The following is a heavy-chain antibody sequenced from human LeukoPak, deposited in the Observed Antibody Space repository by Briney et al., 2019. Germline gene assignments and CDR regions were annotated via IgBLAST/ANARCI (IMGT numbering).Heavy chain of an antibody. Sequence: GGSLRLSCAASGFTFSSYSMNWVRQAPGKGLEWVSSISSSSYIYYADSVKGRFTISRDNAKNSLYLQMNSLRAEDTAVYFCARGGLSIMGYWGQGTLVTVSS. V-gene: IGHV3-21*04. CDR3: ARGGLSIMGY. CDR1: GFTFSSYS. CDR2: ISSSSYI. D-gene: IGHD2/OR15-2a*01. J-gene: IGHJ4*02.